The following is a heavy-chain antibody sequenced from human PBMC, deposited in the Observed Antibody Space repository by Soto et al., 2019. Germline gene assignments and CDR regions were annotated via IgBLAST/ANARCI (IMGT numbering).Heavy chain of an antibody. CDR3: AKDLGSGSYLFDAFDI. CDR1: GFTFSNYG. CDR2: ISYDGSNK. D-gene: IGHD1-26*01. J-gene: IGHJ3*02. Sequence: PGGSLSLSCAASGFTFSNYGMHWVRQAPGKGLEWVAVISYDGSNKYYADSVKGRFTISRDNSKNTLYLQMNSLRAEDTAVYYCAKDLGSGSYLFDAFDIWGQGTMVTV. V-gene: IGHV3-30*18.